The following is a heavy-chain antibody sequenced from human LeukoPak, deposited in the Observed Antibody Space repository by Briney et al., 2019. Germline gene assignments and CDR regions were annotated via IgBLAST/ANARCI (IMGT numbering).Heavy chain of an antibody. CDR1: SGSIGSYY. Sequence: SETLSLTCTVSSGSIGSYYWSWIRQPPGKGLEWIGYIYYTGSTDYNPSLKSRVTILVDRSKNQFSLKLSSLTAVDTAVYYCARGGVLKSVDYWGQGTLVAVSS. J-gene: IGHJ4*02. V-gene: IGHV4-59*01. CDR3: ARGGVLKSVDY. D-gene: IGHD3-16*01. CDR2: IYYTGST.